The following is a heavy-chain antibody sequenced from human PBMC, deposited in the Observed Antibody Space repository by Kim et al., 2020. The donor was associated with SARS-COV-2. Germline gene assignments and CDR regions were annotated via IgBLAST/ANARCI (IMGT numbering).Heavy chain of an antibody. CDR2: IYYSGST. D-gene: IGHD3-10*01. Sequence: SETLSLTCTVSGGSISSGGYYWSWIRQHPGKGLEWIGYIYYSGSTYYNPSLKSRVTISVDTSKNQFSLKLSSVTAADTAVYYCARESEYYYGSGRINWFDPWGQGTLVTVSS. J-gene: IGHJ5*02. V-gene: IGHV4-31*03. CDR3: ARESEYYYGSGRINWFDP. CDR1: GGSISSGGYY.